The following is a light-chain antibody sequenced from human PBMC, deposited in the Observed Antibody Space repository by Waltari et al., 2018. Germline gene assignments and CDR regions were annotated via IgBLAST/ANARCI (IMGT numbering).Light chain of an antibody. CDR3: TSYTSTSTLV. V-gene: IGLV2-14*01. CDR1: SSDVGGYNF. Sequence: QSALTQPASVSGSPGQSITISCTGTSSDVGGYNFVSWYQQHPGKAPKLMIYAVSNRPSGASCPFPGSKPGKTACLTISGLQVEDEADYYCTSYTSTSTLVFGGGTKLTVL. CDR2: AVS. J-gene: IGLJ2*01.